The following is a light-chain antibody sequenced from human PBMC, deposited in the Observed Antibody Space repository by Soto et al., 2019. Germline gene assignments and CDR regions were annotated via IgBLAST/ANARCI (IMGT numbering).Light chain of an antibody. CDR3: TSYRSSNTWV. CDR1: SSDVGGYNY. CDR2: EVS. V-gene: IGLV2-14*01. J-gene: IGLJ3*02. Sequence: QSALTQPASVSGSPGQSITISCTGTSSDVGGYNYVSWYQQHPGKAPKLMIYEVSNRPSGVSNRFSGSKSGNTASLTISGLQAEDEADFYCTSYRSSNTWVFGGGTKVTVL.